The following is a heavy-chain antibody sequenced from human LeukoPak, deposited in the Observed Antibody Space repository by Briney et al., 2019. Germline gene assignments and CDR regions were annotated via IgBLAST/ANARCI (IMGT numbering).Heavy chain of an antibody. J-gene: IGHJ4*01. CDR1: GFTFSSYS. V-gene: IGHV3-7*03. CDR2: IKQDGSEK. D-gene: IGHD2-2*01. CDR3: ARVRSSFDY. Sequence: PGGSLRLSCAASGFTFSSYSMSWVRQAPGKGLEWVANIKQDGSEKYYVDSVKGRFTISRDNAKNSLYLQMNSLRAEDTAVYYCARVRSSFDYWGHGTLVTVSS.